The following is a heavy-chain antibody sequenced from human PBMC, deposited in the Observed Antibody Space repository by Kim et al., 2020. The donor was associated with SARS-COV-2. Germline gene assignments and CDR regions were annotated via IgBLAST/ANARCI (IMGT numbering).Heavy chain of an antibody. CDR1: GFNVRSNY. J-gene: IGHJ6*02. CDR2: LYNDGST. V-gene: IGHV3-66*01. D-gene: IGHD2-21*02. CDR3: ARAATVVTPGKQYYYAMDV. Sequence: GGSLRLSCAASGFNVRSNYVAWVRQAPGQGLQWVSTLYNDGSTYYADSVQGRFIISRDDSRNSLYLQMHSLRVEDSAVYYCARAATVVTPGKQYYYAMDVWGRGTTVTVSS.